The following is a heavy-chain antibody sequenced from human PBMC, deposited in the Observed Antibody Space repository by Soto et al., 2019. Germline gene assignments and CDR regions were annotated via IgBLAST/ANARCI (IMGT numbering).Heavy chain of an antibody. CDR2: IIPIFGTV. J-gene: IGHJ2*01. Sequence: QVQLVQSGAEVKKPGSSVKVSCKASGGTFSNYPISWVRXXPGQGLEWMGGIIPIFGTVNYAQKFQGRVTIXXXXXXXXXXXXXXXXXXXXXXXXXXARGNXRWLQLWYFDLWGRGTLVTVSS. D-gene: IGHD5-12*01. V-gene: IGHV1-69*05. CDR3: ARGNXRWLQLWYFDL. CDR1: GGTFSNYP.